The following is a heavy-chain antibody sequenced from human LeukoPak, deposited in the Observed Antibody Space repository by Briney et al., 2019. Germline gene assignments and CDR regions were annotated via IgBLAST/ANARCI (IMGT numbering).Heavy chain of an antibody. D-gene: IGHD3-10*01. CDR2: ISWNSGSI. J-gene: IGHJ4*02. CDR3: AKATNLWFGELGFDY. Sequence: PGGSLRLSCAASGFTFDDYAMPWVRQAPGKGLEWVSGISWNSGSIGYADSVKGRFTISRDNAKNSLYLQMNSLRAEDTALYYCAKATNLWFGELGFDYWGQGTLVTVSS. CDR1: GFTFDDYA. V-gene: IGHV3-9*01.